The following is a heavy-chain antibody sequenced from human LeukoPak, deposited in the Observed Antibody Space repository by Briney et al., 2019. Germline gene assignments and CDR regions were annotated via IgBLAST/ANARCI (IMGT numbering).Heavy chain of an antibody. D-gene: IGHD6-19*01. Sequence: GGSLRLSCAASGFTFSSYAMHWVRQAPGEGLEWVAVISYDGSNKYYADSVKGRFTISRDNSKNTLYLQMNSLRAEDTAVYYCARDSRSGWYGDYFDYWGQGTLVTVSS. CDR1: GFTFSSYA. CDR2: ISYDGSNK. CDR3: ARDSRSGWYGDYFDY. V-gene: IGHV3-30-3*01. J-gene: IGHJ4*02.